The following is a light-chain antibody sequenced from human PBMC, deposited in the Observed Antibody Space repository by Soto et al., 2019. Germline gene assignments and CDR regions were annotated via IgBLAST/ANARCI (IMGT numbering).Light chain of an antibody. Sequence: QSAMTQPASVSGSPGQSITISCTGTSSDVGGYNYVSWYQQHPGKAPKLMIYEVSNRPSGVSNRFSGSKSGNTASLTISVLQAEYEANYSCSSYTSSSTYVFGTGTKLTVL. J-gene: IGLJ1*01. CDR3: SSYTSSSTYV. CDR2: EVS. CDR1: SSDVGGYNY. V-gene: IGLV2-14*01.